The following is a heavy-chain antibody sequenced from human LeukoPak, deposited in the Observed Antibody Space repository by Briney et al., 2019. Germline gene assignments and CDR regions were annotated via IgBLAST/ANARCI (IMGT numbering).Heavy chain of an antibody. J-gene: IGHJ4*02. CDR1: GFTVSSNY. D-gene: IGHD4-23*01. CDR3: LIGNYGGNSPFDY. CDR2: IYSGGST. Sequence: GGSLRLSCAASGFTVSSNYMSWVRQAPGKGLEWVSVIYSGGSTYYADSVKGRFTISRDNSKNTLYLQMNSLRDEDTAVYYCLIGNYGGNSPFDYWGQGALVTVSS. V-gene: IGHV3-66*01.